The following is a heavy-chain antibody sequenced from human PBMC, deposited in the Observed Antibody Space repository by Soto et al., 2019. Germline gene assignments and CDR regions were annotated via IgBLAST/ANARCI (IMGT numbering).Heavy chain of an antibody. Sequence: SGGSLRLSCAASGFTFSSYSMNWVRQAPGKGLEWVSSISSSSYIYYADSVKGRFTISRDNAKNSLYLQMNSLRAEDTAVYYCARSQLGYDAFDIWGQGTMVTVSS. J-gene: IGHJ3*02. D-gene: IGHD6-6*01. CDR2: ISSSSYI. CDR3: ARSQLGYDAFDI. V-gene: IGHV3-21*01. CDR1: GFTFSSYS.